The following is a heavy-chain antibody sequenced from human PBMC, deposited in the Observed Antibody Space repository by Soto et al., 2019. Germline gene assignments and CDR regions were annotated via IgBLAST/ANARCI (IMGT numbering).Heavy chain of an antibody. D-gene: IGHD3-9*01. J-gene: IGHJ4*02. V-gene: IGHV4-31*03. CDR3: ARVPDILTGYYTLDY. CDR2: IYYSGST. CDR1: GGSISSGGYY. Sequence: PSETLSLTCTVSGGSISSGGYYGIWIRQHPGKGLEWIGYIYYSGSTYYNPSLKSRVTISVDTSKNQFSLKLSSVTAADTAVYYCARVPDILTGYYTLDYWGQGTLVTVSS.